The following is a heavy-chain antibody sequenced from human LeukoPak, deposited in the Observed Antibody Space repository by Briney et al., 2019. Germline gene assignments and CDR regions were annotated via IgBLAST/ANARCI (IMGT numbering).Heavy chain of an antibody. D-gene: IGHD1-26*01. CDR1: GFTVSSNY. V-gene: IGHV3-66*01. CDR2: IYSGGST. J-gene: IGHJ3*01. CDR3: ARVIGWDEPFDL. Sequence: GGSLRLSCAASGFTVSSNYMSWVRQAPGKGLEWVSVIYSGGSTYYADSVKGRFTISRDNSKNTPYLQMNSLRAEDTAVYYCARVIGWDEPFDLWGQGTMVTVSS.